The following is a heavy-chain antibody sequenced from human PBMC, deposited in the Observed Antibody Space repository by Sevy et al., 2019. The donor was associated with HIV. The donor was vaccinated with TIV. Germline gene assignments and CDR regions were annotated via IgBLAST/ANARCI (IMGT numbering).Heavy chain of an antibody. V-gene: IGHV3-30-3*01. CDR3: ARDSNIAFDI. CDR1: GFTFSSYA. Sequence: GGSLRLSCAASGFTFSSYAMHWVRQAPGKGLEWVAVISYDGSNKYYADSVKGRFTISRDNSKNTLYLQMNSLRAEDTAVHYCARDSNIAFDIWGQGTMVTVSS. J-gene: IGHJ3*02. CDR2: ISYDGSNK. D-gene: IGHD5-12*01.